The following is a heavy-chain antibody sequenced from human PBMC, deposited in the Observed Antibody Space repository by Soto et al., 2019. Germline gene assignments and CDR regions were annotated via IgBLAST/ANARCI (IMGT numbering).Heavy chain of an antibody. D-gene: IGHD2-2*01. Sequence: QVLLQESGPGLVKPSETLSLTCTVSGGSISSYYWSWIRQPPGKVLEWIGYIYYSGSTNYNPSLKSRVTISVDTSKNQFSLKLSSVTAADTAVYYCARDQVPAALLAWFDPWGQGTMVTVSS. CDR1: GGSISSYY. CDR2: IYYSGST. V-gene: IGHV4-59*01. CDR3: ARDQVPAALLAWFDP. J-gene: IGHJ5*02.